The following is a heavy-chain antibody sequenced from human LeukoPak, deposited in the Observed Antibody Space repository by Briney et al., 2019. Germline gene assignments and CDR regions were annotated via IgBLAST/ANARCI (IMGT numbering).Heavy chain of an antibody. Sequence: SETLSLTCTVSGGSISSYYWSWIRQPPGKGLEWIGYIYYSGSTNYNPSLKSRVTISVDTSKNQFSLKVSSVTAADTAVYYCARASSSSDLTRFDYWGQGTLVTVSS. J-gene: IGHJ4*02. CDR1: GGSISSYY. CDR2: IYYSGST. V-gene: IGHV4-59*01. CDR3: ARASSSSDLTRFDY. D-gene: IGHD6-13*01.